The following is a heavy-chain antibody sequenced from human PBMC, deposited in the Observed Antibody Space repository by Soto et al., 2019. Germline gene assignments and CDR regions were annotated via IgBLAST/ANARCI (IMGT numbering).Heavy chain of an antibody. CDR1: GYTFTIYG. CDR2: ISPDNGNT. CDR3: ASALGYIGYAGMDV. Sequence: QVQLVQSGGEVKKPGASVKVSCKASGYTFTIYGINWVRQAPGQGLEWMGWISPDNGNTNYAQKLQGRVTMTTDTSTSTAYMELRSLRSDGTAVYYCASALGYIGYAGMDVWGEGTMVTVSA. V-gene: IGHV1-18*01. J-gene: IGHJ6*01. D-gene: IGHD5-12*01.